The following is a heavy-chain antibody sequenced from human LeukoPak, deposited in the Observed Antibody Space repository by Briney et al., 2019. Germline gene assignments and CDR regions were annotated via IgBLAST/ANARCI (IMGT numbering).Heavy chain of an antibody. D-gene: IGHD6-19*01. V-gene: IGHV3-66*01. Sequence: GGSLRLSCAASGFTVSSNYMSWVRQAPGKGLEWVSVIYSGGSTYYADSVKGGFTISRDNSKNTLYLQMNSLRAEDAAVYYCARDPNILVAGTTLFDYWGQGTLVTVSS. J-gene: IGHJ4*02. CDR2: IYSGGST. CDR3: ARDPNILVAGTTLFDY. CDR1: GFTVSSNY.